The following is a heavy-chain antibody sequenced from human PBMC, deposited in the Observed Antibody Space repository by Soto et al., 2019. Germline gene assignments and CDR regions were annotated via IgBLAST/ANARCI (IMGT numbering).Heavy chain of an antibody. CDR3: TTGPHYDIFTGSVDY. Sequence: SLRLSCAASGFTFSNAWMSWVRQAPGKGLEWVGRIKSKTDGGTTDYAAPVKGRFSISRDDSKNTLYLQMNSLKTEDTAVYYCTTGPHYDIFTGSVDYWGQGTLVTVSS. V-gene: IGHV3-15*01. CDR1: GFTFSNAW. CDR2: IKSKTDGGTT. J-gene: IGHJ4*02. D-gene: IGHD3-9*01.